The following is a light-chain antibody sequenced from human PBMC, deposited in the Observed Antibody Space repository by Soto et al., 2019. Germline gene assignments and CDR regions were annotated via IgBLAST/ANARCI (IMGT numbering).Light chain of an antibody. CDR1: QGISSW. V-gene: IGKV1-12*01. J-gene: IGKJ4*02. CDR3: QQTISFPLP. Sequence: IQMTQSPFSVSASVGDRVTIAFRASQGISSWLSWYQQKPGKSPTLLIYKASNLQTGVPSRFRGSGSGTDFSLTISSLQPEDFATYFCQQTISFPLPLGGGTSVDI. CDR2: KAS.